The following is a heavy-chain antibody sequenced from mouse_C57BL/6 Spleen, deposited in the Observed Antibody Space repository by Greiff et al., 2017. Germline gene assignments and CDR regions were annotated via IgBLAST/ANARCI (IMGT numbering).Heavy chain of an antibody. CDR3: ARRYGSSYWYFDV. V-gene: IGHV5-12*01. D-gene: IGHD1-1*01. CDR2: ISNGGGST. J-gene: IGHJ1*03. Sequence: VKLVESGGGLVQPGGSLKLSCAASGFTFSDYYMYLVRQTPEKRLEWVAYISNGGGSTYYPDTVKGRFTISRDNAKNTLYLQMSRLKSEDTAMYYCARRYGSSYWYFDVWGTGTTVTVSS. CDR1: GFTFSDYY.